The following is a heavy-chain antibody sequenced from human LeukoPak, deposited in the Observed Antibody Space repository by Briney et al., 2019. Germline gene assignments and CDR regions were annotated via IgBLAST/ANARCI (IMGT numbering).Heavy chain of an antibody. CDR1: GGSISSSSYY. CDR2: IYYSGST. V-gene: IGHV4-39*07. D-gene: IGHD3-10*01. CDR3: ARMVRGDNNWFDP. J-gene: IGHJ5*02. Sequence: PSETLSLTCTVSGGSISSSSYYWGWIRQPPGKGLEWIGSIYYSGSTFYNTSLKSRVTISVDTSMNQFSLKLSSVTAADTAVYYCARMVRGDNNWFDPWGQGTLVTVSS.